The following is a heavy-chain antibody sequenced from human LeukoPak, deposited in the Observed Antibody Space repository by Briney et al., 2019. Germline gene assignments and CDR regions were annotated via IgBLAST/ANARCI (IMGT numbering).Heavy chain of an antibody. CDR1: GFTFSSYE. CDR3: ARGLVGATGGLDGAFDI. D-gene: IGHD1-26*01. V-gene: IGHV3-48*03. Sequence: GGSLRLSCAASGFTFSSYEMNWVRQAPGKGLEWVSYISSSGSTIYYADSVKGRFTISRDNAKNSLYLQMNSLRAEDTAVYYCARGLVGATGGLDGAFDIWGQGTMVTVSS. CDR2: ISSSGSTI. J-gene: IGHJ3*02.